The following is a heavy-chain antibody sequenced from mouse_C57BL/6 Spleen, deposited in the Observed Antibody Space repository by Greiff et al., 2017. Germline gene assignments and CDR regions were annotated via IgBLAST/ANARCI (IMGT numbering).Heavy chain of an antibody. D-gene: IGHD2-5*01. V-gene: IGHV1-50*01. CDR2: IDPSDSYT. CDR3: ARRGPYDSNGYFDV. CDR1: GYTFTSYW. J-gene: IGHJ1*03. Sequence: QVQLQQPGAELVKPGASVKLSCKASGYTFTSYWMQWVKQRPGQGLEWIGEIDPSDSYTNYNQKFKGKATLTVATSSSTAYMQLSSLTSEDAAFYYGARRGPYDSNGYFDVWGTGTTVTVSS.